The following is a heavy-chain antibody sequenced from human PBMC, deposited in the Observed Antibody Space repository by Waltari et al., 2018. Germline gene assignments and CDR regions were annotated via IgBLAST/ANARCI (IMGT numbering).Heavy chain of an antibody. CDR3: ARDYSGYDSFDY. J-gene: IGHJ4*02. V-gene: IGHV3-7*01. Sequence: EVQLVESGGGLVQPGGSLRLSCAASGFTFSRYWLIWVRQAPGKGLEWVANIKQDGSEKYYVDSVKGRFTISRDNAKNSLYLQMNSLRAEDTAVYCCARDYSGYDSFDYWGQGTLVTVSS. D-gene: IGHD5-12*01. CDR1: GFTFSRYW. CDR2: IKQDGSEK.